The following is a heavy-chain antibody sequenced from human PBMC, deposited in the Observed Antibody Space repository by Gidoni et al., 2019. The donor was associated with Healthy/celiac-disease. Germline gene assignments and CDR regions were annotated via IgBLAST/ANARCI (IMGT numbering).Heavy chain of an antibody. CDR1: GFTFSSYA. D-gene: IGHD6-13*01. Sequence: QVQLVESGGGVVQPGRSLRLSCAASGFTFSSYAMHWVRQAPGKGLEWVAVISYDGSNKYYADSVKGRFTISRDNSKNTLYLQMNSLRAEDTAVYYCARDLTLVRYYYYGMDVWGQGTTVTVSS. CDR2: ISYDGSNK. V-gene: IGHV3-30*01. CDR3: ARDLTLVRYYYYGMDV. J-gene: IGHJ6*02.